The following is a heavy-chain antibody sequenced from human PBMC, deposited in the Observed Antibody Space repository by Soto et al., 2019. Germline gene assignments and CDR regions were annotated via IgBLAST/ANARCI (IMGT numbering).Heavy chain of an antibody. J-gene: IGHJ4*02. V-gene: IGHV3-23*01. CDR1: VFTFSSYA. Sequence: VGSLRLSCASSVFTFSSYAMSWVRHSPGKWLEWVSAISGSGGSTYYADSVKGRFTISRDNSKNTLYLQMNSLRAEDTAVYYCAKGQSITMIVVVRDYYFDYWGQGTLLILSS. CDR3: AKGQSITMIVVVRDYYFDY. CDR2: ISGSGGST. D-gene: IGHD3-22*01.